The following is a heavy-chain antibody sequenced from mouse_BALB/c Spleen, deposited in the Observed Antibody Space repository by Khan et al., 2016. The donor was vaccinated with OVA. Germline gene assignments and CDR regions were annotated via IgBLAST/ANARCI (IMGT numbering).Heavy chain of an antibody. V-gene: IGHV5-12*02. CDR2: ISNGGGST. CDR1: GFTFSDYY. CDR3: ARRYDPYYFAMDY. J-gene: IGHJ4*01. Sequence: EVELVESGGGLVQPGGSLKLSCATSGFTFSDYYMYWVRQTPEKRLEWVAYISNGGGSTYYPDTVKGRFTISRDNAKNTLYLQMSRLKSEDTAMYYCARRYDPYYFAMDYWGQGTSVTVSS. D-gene: IGHD2-3*01.